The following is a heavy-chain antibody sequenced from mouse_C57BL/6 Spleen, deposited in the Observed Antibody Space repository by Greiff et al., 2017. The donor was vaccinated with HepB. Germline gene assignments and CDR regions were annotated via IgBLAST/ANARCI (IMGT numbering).Heavy chain of an antibody. Sequence: EVKLVESGGGLVQPGGSMKLSCAASGFTFSDAWMDWVRQSPEKGLEWVAEIRNKANNHATYYAESVKGRFTISRDDSKSSVYLQMNSLRAEDTGSYYCTGGGVYDYDDGAWFAYWGQGTLVTVSA. D-gene: IGHD2-4*01. V-gene: IGHV6-6*01. CDR2: IRNKANNHAT. J-gene: IGHJ3*01. CDR3: TGGGVYDYDDGAWFAY. CDR1: GFTFSDAW.